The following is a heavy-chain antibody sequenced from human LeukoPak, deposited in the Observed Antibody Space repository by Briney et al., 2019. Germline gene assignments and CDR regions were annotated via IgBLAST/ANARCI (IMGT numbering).Heavy chain of an antibody. Sequence: PSETLSLTCSVSGVPISTCYWSWLRQSPGKGLEWIAYVYYNGDIMYNPSLKSRVTISLDTSKSQVSLSVTSVTAADTAVYFCATTWYYDSRGYLFEDWGHGTLVTVSP. CDR3: ATTWYYDSRGYLFED. V-gene: IGHV4-59*01. CDR2: VYYNGDI. D-gene: IGHD3-22*01. CDR1: GVPISTCY. J-gene: IGHJ4*01.